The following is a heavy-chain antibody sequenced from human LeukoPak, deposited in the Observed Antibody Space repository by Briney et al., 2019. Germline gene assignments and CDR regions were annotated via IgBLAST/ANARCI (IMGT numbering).Heavy chain of an antibody. D-gene: IGHD6-19*01. J-gene: IGHJ6*02. CDR2: ISAYNGNT. Sequence: ASVKVSCKASGYRFTGCYMHWVRQAPGQGLEWMGWISAYNGNTNYAQKLQGRVTMTTDTSTSTAYMELRSLRSDDTAVYFCARDRVAGSFSYYGMDVWGQGTTVTVSS. CDR1: GYRFTGCY. CDR3: ARDRVAGSFSYYGMDV. V-gene: IGHV1-18*04.